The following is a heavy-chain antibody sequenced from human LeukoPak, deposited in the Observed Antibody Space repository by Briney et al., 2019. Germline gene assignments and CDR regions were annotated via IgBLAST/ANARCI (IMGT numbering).Heavy chain of an antibody. CDR3: ARDDGHYSSDSFMDN. D-gene: IGHD6-13*01. J-gene: IGHJ4*02. V-gene: IGHV3-23*01. CDR1: GFTFSSYA. Sequence: GGSLRLSCAASGFTFSSYAMSWVRQAPGKGLEWVSAISGSGGSTYYADSVKGRFTISRDNSKNTLYLQMDNLRAEDTAVYYCARDDGHYSSDSFMDNWGQGALVTVSS. CDR2: ISGSGGST.